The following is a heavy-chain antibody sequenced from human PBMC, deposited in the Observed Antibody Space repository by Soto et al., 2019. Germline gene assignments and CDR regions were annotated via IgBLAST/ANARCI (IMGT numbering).Heavy chain of an antibody. CDR2: IYSGGST. CDR1: GFTVSSNY. Sequence: GGSLRLSCAASGFTVSSNYMSWVRQAPGKGLEWVSVIYSGGSTYYADSVKGRFTISRDNSKNTLYLQMNSLRAEDTAVYYCASEPEENYYYYGMDVWGQGTTVTVSS. CDR3: ASEPEENYYYYGMDV. J-gene: IGHJ6*02. V-gene: IGHV3-53*01.